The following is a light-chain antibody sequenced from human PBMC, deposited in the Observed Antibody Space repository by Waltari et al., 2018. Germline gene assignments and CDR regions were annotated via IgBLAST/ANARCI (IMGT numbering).Light chain of an antibody. CDR2: QHN. Sequence: SYELTQPPSVSVSPGQTASITCSGDKLGDKYASWYQQKPGQSPVLVNYQHNQRPSGIPERFSAANYGNTATLTISGTQAMDEADYYCQAWDSSTHVVFGGGTKLTVL. V-gene: IGLV3-1*01. CDR1: KLGDKY. J-gene: IGLJ2*01. CDR3: QAWDSSTHVV.